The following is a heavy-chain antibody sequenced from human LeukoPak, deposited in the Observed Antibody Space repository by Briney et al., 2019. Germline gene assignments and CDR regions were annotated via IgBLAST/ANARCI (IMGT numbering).Heavy chain of an antibody. J-gene: IGHJ4*02. D-gene: IGHD2-21*01. CDR2: ISSSGGST. CDR1: GFTFSTYG. Sequence: GGSLRLSCAASGFTFSTYGMSWVRQAPGKGLEWVSAISSSGGSTYYADSVKGRFTISRDNSKNTLYLQMNSLRAEDTAVYYCAHRRSYCFDYWGQGTLVTVSP. V-gene: IGHV3-23*01. CDR3: AHRRSYCFDY.